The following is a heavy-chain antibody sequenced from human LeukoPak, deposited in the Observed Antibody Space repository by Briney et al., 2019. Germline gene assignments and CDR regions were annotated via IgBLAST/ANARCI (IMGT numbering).Heavy chain of an antibody. J-gene: IGHJ4*02. D-gene: IGHD3-22*01. CDR3: AWTYYYDSSFYHY. Sequence: SETLSLTCTVSGGSSSSSSYYWGWIRQPPGKGLEWIGSIYYSGSTYYNPSLKSRVTISVDTSKNQFSLKLSSVTAADTAVYYCAWTYYYDSSFYHYWGQGTLVTVSS. V-gene: IGHV4-39*01. CDR1: GGSSSSSSYY. CDR2: IYYSGST.